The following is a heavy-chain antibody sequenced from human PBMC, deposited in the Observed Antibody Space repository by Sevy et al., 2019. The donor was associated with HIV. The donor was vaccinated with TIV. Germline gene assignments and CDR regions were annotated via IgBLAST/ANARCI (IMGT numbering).Heavy chain of an antibody. J-gene: IGHJ6*02. D-gene: IGHD6-13*01. CDR3: AKDSSPAAGGEPYYYYGMDV. Sequence: GGSLRLSCAASGFTFSSYAMSWVRQAPGKGLEWVSAISGSGGSTYYAYSVKGRFTISRDNSKNTLYLQMNSLRAEDTAVYYCAKDSSPAAGGEPYYYYGMDVWGQGTTVTVSS. CDR2: ISGSGGST. V-gene: IGHV3-23*01. CDR1: GFTFSSYA.